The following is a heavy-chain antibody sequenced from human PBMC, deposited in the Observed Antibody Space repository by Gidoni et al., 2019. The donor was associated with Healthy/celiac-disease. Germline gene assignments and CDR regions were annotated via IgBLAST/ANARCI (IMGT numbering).Heavy chain of an antibody. CDR1: GGSISSGGYY. V-gene: IGHV4-31*03. CDR3: ARDSSCTIFGECGWFDP. CDR2: IYYSGST. Sequence: QVQLQESGPGLVKPSQTLSLTCPVSGGSISSGGYYWSWIRQHPGKGLEWIGYIYYSGSTYYNPSLKSRVTISVDTSKNQFSLKLSSVTAADTAVYYCARDSSCTIFGECGWFDPWGQGTLVTVSS. D-gene: IGHD3-3*01. J-gene: IGHJ5*02.